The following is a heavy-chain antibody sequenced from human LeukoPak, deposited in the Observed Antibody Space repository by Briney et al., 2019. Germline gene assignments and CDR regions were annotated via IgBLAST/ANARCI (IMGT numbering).Heavy chain of an antibody. CDR2: INPSGGST. V-gene: IGHV1-46*01. D-gene: IGHD3-3*01. Sequence: ASVKVSCKASGYTFTSYYMHWVRQAPGQGLEWMGIINPSGGSTSYAQKFQGRVTMTADTSTRTVYMDLRSLRSDDTAVYYCARSATQYFFDYWGQGTLVTVSS. CDR3: ARSATQYFFDY. CDR1: GYTFTSYY. J-gene: IGHJ4*02.